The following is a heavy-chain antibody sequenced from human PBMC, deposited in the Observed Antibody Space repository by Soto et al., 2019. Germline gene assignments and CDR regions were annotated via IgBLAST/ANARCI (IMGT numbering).Heavy chain of an antibody. CDR1: GGTFSSYA. CDR3: ASGQLFVVPAEGGYYYSGMDV. Sequence: TSVKVSCKASGGTFSSYAISWVRQAPGQGLEWMGGILPIFGTANYAQKFQGSVTITADESTSTDYMEPSSLRSEDKAVYYCASGQLFVVPAEGGYYYSGMDVWGQGNTVTVSS. V-gene: IGHV1-69*13. CDR2: ILPIFGTA. D-gene: IGHD2-2*01. J-gene: IGHJ6*02.